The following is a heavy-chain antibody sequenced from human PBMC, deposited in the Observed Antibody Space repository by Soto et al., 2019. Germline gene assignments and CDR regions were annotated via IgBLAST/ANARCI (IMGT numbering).Heavy chain of an antibody. V-gene: IGHV2-5*02. D-gene: IGHD2-8*01. CDR1: GFSLSTTGVG. CDR2: IDWDDDK. Sequence: QITLKESGPTLVRPTQTLTLTCTFSGFSLSTTGVGVGWIRQPPGKALEWLALIDWDDDKRYSPSLKSRLTIPTDTSKNAVILTMTNVGPVDTATYYCEHNLRRYGVGRERANYFDHCGQGTHVNVSS. CDR3: EHNLRRYGVGRERANYFDH. J-gene: IGHJ4*02.